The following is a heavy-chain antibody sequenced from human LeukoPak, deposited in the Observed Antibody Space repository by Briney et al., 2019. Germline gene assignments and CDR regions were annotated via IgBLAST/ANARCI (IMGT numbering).Heavy chain of an antibody. J-gene: IGHJ4*02. Sequence: GRSLRLSCAASGFTFSSYGMHWVRQAPGKGLEWVAVIWYDGSNKYYTDSVKGRFTISRDNSKSTLDLQMNSLRVEDTAVYYCAKDRYSTSSTFTVNPFDYWGQGILVTVSS. D-gene: IGHD2-2*01. CDR2: IWYDGSNK. CDR3: AKDRYSTSSTFTVNPFDY. V-gene: IGHV3-33*06. CDR1: GFTFSSYG.